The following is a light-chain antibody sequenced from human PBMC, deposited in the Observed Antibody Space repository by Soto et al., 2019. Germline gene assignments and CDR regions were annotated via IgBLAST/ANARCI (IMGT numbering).Light chain of an antibody. V-gene: IGKV1-39*01. CDR3: QQTYTTPRT. CDR2: ATP. Sequence: DTQMTQSPSSLSASVGDRISITCRASQTVSTYLNWYQQKPGKAPTLLISATPTLQSGVPSRFSGSGSGTDFTLTITSLQPEDFATYYCQQTYTTPRTFGQGTKVDIK. CDR1: QTVSTY. J-gene: IGKJ1*01.